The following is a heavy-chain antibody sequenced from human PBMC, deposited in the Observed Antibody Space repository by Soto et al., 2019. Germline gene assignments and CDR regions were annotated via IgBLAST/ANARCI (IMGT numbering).Heavy chain of an antibody. V-gene: IGHV1-18*04. CDR3: ASFWGPGSYPEPYYYYYGMDV. CDR2: ISAYNGNT. D-gene: IGHD3-10*01. Sequence: GASVKVSCKASGYTFTSYGISWVRQAPGQGLEWMGWISAYNGNTNYAQKLQGRVTMTTDTSTSTAYMELRSLRSDDTAVYYCASFWGPGSYPEPYYYYYGMDVWGQGTTVTVSS. CDR1: GYTFTSYG. J-gene: IGHJ6*02.